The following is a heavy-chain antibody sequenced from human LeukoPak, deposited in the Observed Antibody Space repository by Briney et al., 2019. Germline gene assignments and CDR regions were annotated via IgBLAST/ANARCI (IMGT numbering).Heavy chain of an antibody. V-gene: IGHV3-64D*06. Sequence: GGSLRLSCSVSGFTFSTYVMHWVRQAPGQGLEYVSAITSNGDNPYYADSVKGRFTISRDNSKNTLYLQMSSLRADDTAVYYCVRGTGYWGQGTLVTVSS. J-gene: IGHJ4*02. CDR2: ITSNGDNP. CDR3: VRGTGY. CDR1: GFTFSTYV.